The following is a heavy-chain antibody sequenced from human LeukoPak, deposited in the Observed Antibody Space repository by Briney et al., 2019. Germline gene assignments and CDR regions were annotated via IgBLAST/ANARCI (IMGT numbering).Heavy chain of an antibody. V-gene: IGHV3-53*01. CDR1: GFTVSTNC. J-gene: IGHJ2*01. Sequence: GGSLRLSCAASGFTVSTNCMNWVRQAPGKGLEWVSILYSGSSTYYADSVEGRFTISRDSSKNTLFLQMNDLRAEDTAVYYCARVGDHFHWYLDLWGRGTLVTVSS. CDR3: ARVGDHFHWYLDL. CDR2: LYSGSST. D-gene: IGHD3-3*02.